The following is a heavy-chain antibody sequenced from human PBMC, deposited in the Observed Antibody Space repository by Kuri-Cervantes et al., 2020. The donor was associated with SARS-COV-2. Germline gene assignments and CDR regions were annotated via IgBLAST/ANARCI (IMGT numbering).Heavy chain of an antibody. CDR3: AKGYYDSSGYRTLDY. CDR1: GFTFSSYG. V-gene: IGHV3-30*18. D-gene: IGHD3-22*01. J-gene: IGHJ4*02. CDR2: ISYDGSNK. Sequence: GESLKISCAASGFTFSSYGMHWVRQAPGKGLEWVAVISYDGSNKYYADSVKGRFTISRDNSKNTLYLQMNSLRAEDKAVYYCAKGYYDSSGYRTLDYWGQGTLVTVSS.